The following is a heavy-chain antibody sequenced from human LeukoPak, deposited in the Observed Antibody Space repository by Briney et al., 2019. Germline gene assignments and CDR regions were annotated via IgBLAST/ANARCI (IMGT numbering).Heavy chain of an antibody. CDR3: ARGVDIAVGPGNYYYDMDA. CDR2: IIPIFGTA. Sequence: SVKVSCKASGGTFSSYAISWVRQAPGQGLEWMGGIIPIFGTANYAQKFQGRVTITADKSTSTAYMELSSLRSEDTAVYYWARGVDIAVGPGNYYYDMDAWGKGTTVTISS. J-gene: IGHJ6*03. D-gene: IGHD6-19*01. CDR1: GGTFSSYA. V-gene: IGHV1-69*06.